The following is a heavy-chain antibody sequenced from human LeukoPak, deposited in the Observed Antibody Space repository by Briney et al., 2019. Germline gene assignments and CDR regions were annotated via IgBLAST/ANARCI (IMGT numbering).Heavy chain of an antibody. V-gene: IGHV4-4*07. J-gene: IGHJ3*02. CDR1: GGSISSYY. Sequence: SETLSLTCTVSGGSISSYYWSWIRQPAGRGLEWIGRIYTSGSTNYNPSLKSRVTMSVDTSKNQFSLKLSSVTAADTAVYYCARDGDMVRGVLHAFDIWGQGTMVTVSS. CDR2: IYTSGST. CDR3: ARDGDMVRGVLHAFDI. D-gene: IGHD3-10*01.